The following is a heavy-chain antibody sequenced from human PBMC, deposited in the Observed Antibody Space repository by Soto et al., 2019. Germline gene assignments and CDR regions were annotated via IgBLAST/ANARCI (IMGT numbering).Heavy chain of an antibody. CDR2: IYYSGST. CDR3: ARSSGWYLIFDY. Sequence: QVQLQESGPGLVKPSQTLSLTCTVSGGSISSGDYYWTWIRQPPGRGLEWIGYIYYSGSTYYNPSLGSRVTMSVDMSKNQFSLKLSSVTAADTAVYYCARSSGWYLIFDYWGQGTLVTVSS. CDR1: GGSISSGDYY. D-gene: IGHD6-19*01. V-gene: IGHV4-30-4*01. J-gene: IGHJ4*02.